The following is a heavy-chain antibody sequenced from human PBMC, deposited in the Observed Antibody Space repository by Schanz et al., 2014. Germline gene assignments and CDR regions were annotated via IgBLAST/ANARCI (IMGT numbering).Heavy chain of an antibody. V-gene: IGHV7-4-1*02. Sequence: QLVQSGSEFRKPGASVKVSCKASGYIFSSYAIHWVRQAPGQGLEWMGWINPTTGNPGYAQGFTGRFVFSFDTSVSTAYLQIRGPKAEDGAVYYCTRARYGLDVWGQGTTVTVS. CDR2: INPTTGNP. CDR1: GYIFSSYA. CDR3: TRARYGLDV. J-gene: IGHJ6*02.